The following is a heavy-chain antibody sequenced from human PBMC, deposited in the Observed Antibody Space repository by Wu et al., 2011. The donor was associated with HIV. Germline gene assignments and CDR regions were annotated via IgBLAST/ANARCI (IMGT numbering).Heavy chain of an antibody. D-gene: IGHD1-26*01. J-gene: IGHJ5*02. CDR3: ARGSRGSYYA. Sequence: LVQSGAEVKKPGSSVKVXCKASVDTFSNYAINWVRQAPGQGLEWMGRIIPIFGTSNYGQKFQGRVTITADTSTSTAYMELNSLRSDDTAVYYCARGSRGSYYAWGQGTLVTVSS. V-gene: IGHV1-69*06. CDR2: IIPIFGTS. CDR1: VDTFSNYA.